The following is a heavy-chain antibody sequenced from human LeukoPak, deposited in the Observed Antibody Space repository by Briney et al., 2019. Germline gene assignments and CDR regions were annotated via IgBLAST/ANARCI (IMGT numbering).Heavy chain of an antibody. D-gene: IGHD3-3*01. CDR1: GFSFSDYG. CDR2: IRYNGDNK. J-gene: IGHJ6*03. V-gene: IGHV3-30*02. Sequence: GGSLRLSCEASGFSFSDYGMHWVRQAPGKGLEWVAFIRYNGDNKYYADSVKGRFTVSRDNSQSTLYLQMNSLRVEDTAVYYCTKRGVIWSTDYFYYYIHVWGKGTTVTVSS. CDR3: TKRGVIWSTDYFYYYIHV.